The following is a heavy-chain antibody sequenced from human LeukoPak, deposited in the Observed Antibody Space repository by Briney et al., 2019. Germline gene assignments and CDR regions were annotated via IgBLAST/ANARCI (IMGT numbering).Heavy chain of an antibody. Sequence: PGGSLRLSCTASGFTFSSYAMSWVRQAPGKGLEWAANIKQDGSEKYYVDSVKGRFTISRDNAKNSLYLQMNSLRAEDTAVYYCARRNGYSSSWYYHYFDYWGQGTLVTVSS. CDR3: ARRNGYSSSWYYHYFDY. J-gene: IGHJ4*02. CDR2: IKQDGSEK. D-gene: IGHD6-13*01. V-gene: IGHV3-7*01. CDR1: GFTFSSYA.